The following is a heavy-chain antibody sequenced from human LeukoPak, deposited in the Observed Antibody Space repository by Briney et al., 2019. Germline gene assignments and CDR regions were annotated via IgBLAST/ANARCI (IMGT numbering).Heavy chain of an antibody. CDR1: GYIFTSYW. J-gene: IGHJ4*02. CDR3: ARRVPAAIDYFDY. Sequence: GESLKISCKGSGYIFTSYWIGWVRQMPGKGLEWMGIIYPGDSDTRYSPSFQGQVTISADKSISTAYLQWRSLKASDTAIYYCARRVPAAIDYFDYWGQGTLVTVSS. CDR2: IYPGDSDT. D-gene: IGHD2-2*01. V-gene: IGHV5-51*01.